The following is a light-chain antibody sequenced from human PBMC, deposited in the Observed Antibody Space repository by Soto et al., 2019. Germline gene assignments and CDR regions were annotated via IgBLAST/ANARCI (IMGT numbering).Light chain of an antibody. CDR3: QQRSNWPLLT. J-gene: IGKJ4*01. V-gene: IGKV3D-20*02. CDR1: QSVSSSY. Sequence: EIVLTQSPGTLSLSPGERATLSCRASQSVSSSYLAWYQQKPGQAPRLLIYGASGRATGIPDRFSGSRSGTDFTLTISRLEPEDFAVYYCQQRSNWPLLTFGGGTKVEIK. CDR2: GAS.